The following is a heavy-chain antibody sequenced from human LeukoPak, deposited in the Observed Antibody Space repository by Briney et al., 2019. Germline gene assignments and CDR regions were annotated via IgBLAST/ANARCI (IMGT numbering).Heavy chain of an antibody. Sequence: SETLSLTCTVSGGAISSYYWSWIRQPPGKGLEWIGYIYYSGGTKYNPSLMSRVTISVDRAQNQFSLSLRSVTAADTAVYYCARDGLYDSSGYYMDSWGQGTLVIVCS. D-gene: IGHD3-22*01. CDR1: GGAISSYY. V-gene: IGHV4-59*01. J-gene: IGHJ4*02. CDR3: ARDGLYDSSGYYMDS. CDR2: IYYSGGT.